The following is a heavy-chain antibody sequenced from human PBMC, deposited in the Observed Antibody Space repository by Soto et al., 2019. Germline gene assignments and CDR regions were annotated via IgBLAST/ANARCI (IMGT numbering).Heavy chain of an antibody. CDR3: ARREIQGPIDY. J-gene: IGHJ4*02. V-gene: IGHV4-28*01. Sequence: QVQLQESGPGLVKPSDTLSLTCAVSGYSISSSNWWGWIRQPPGKGLEWIGYIYYSGTTYYNPSPKSRVTMSVDTSTNQFSLKLTSVTAVDTAVYYCARREIQGPIDYWGQGTLVTVSS. CDR1: GYSISSSNW. D-gene: IGHD1-26*01. CDR2: IYYSGTT.